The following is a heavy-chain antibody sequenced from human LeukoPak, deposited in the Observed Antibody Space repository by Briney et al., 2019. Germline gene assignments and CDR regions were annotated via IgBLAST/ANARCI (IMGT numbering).Heavy chain of an antibody. Sequence: GALRLSCAASGFTFSSYAMHWVRQAPGKGLEYVSAISSNGGSTYYANSVKGRFTISRDNSKNTLYLQMGSLRAEDMAVYYCARANSGYDIDLFDYWGQGTLVTVSS. CDR2: ISSNGGST. CDR3: ARANSGYDIDLFDY. V-gene: IGHV3-64*01. J-gene: IGHJ4*02. D-gene: IGHD5-12*01. CDR1: GFTFSSYA.